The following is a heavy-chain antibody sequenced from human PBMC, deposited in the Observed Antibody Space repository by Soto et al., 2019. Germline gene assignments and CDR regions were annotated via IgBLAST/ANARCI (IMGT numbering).Heavy chain of an antibody. Sequence: QVQLVQSGAEVKKPGSPVKVSCKASGGTFNSYAINWVRQAPGQGLEWMGGIIPIFGTTNNAQKFQGRVTITADESTSTAYMKLSSLRSDDTAVYYCARSLGAYCGGDCYSGMDVWGQGTTVTVSS. CDR3: ARSLGAYCGGDCYSGMDV. D-gene: IGHD2-21*02. CDR1: GGTFNSYA. CDR2: IIPIFGTT. V-gene: IGHV1-69*12. J-gene: IGHJ6*02.